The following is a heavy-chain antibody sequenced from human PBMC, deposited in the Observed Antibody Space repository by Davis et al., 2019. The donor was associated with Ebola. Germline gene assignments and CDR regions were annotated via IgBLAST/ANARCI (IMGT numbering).Heavy chain of an antibody. Sequence: GESLKISCAASGFTFSSYWMSWVRQAPGKGLEWVANIKQDGSEKYYVDSVKGRFTISRDNAKNSLYLQMNSLRAEETAVYYCARSPPTVTTEGRTYYYYYGMDVWGQGTTVTVSS. CDR2: IKQDGSEK. D-gene: IGHD4-17*01. V-gene: IGHV3-7*01. CDR3: ARSPPTVTTEGRTYYYYYGMDV. CDR1: GFTFSSYW. J-gene: IGHJ6*02.